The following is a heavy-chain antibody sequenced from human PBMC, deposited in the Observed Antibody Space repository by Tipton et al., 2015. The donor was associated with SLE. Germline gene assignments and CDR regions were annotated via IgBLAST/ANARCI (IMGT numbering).Heavy chain of an antibody. CDR2: IYHSGST. CDR1: GGSISTYY. V-gene: IGHV4-59*08. D-gene: IGHD3-10*01. Sequence: TLSLTCTVSGGSISTYYWSWMRQLPGKGLEWIGYIYHSGSTYYNPSLNSRVTISVDTSKNQFSLKLSSVTAADTAVYYCARVRGSGFGGYMDVWGKGTTVTVSS. CDR3: ARVRGSGFGGYMDV. J-gene: IGHJ6*03.